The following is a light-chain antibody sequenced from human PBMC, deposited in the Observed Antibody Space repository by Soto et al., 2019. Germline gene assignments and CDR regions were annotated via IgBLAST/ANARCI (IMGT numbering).Light chain of an antibody. CDR2: GAS. J-gene: IGKJ5*01. CDR3: QQRSNWPPEIT. CDR1: QSVSSN. V-gene: IGKV3-11*01. Sequence: EIVLTQSPGTLSLSPGERATLSCRASQSVSSNLAWYQQKPGQAPRLLIYGASTRATGIPARFSGSGSGTEFTLTVSSLEPEDFALYYCQQRSNWPPEITFGQGTRLEIK.